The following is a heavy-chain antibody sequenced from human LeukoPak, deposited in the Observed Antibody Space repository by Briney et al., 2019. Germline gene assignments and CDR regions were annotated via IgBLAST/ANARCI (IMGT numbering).Heavy chain of an antibody. V-gene: IGHV3-48*04. CDR2: ISNSGTAL. J-gene: IGHJ4*02. CDR3: ARGGKTYGDSFEY. Sequence: GGSLRLSCEASGFTFSSYSMNWVRQAPGKGLEWISDISNSGTALYYADSVKGRFTISRDNAKNSLSLQMNSLRVEDTAVYYCARGGKTYGDSFEYWGQGTLVTVSS. D-gene: IGHD4-17*01. CDR1: GFTFSSYS.